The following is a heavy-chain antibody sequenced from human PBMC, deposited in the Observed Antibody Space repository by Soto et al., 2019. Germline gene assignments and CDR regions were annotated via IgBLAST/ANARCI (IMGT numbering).Heavy chain of an antibody. V-gene: IGHV3-7*01. CDR2: IKQDGTEK. J-gene: IGHJ6*02. D-gene: IGHD1-26*01. CDR1: GFTFSTYW. Sequence: PGGSLRLSCAASGFTFSTYWMSWVRRTPGKGLEWVANIKQDGTEKYYVDSVRGRLTVSRDNAKSSLHLQMNSLRVENTAVYYCTTSPHRDSERVFVWGQGTTVTVPS. CDR3: TTSPHRDSERVFV.